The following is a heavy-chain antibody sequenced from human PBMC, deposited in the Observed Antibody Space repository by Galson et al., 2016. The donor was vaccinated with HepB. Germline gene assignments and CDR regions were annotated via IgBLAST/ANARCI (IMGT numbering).Heavy chain of an antibody. CDR2: IYYSGTS. V-gene: IGHV4-39*01. Sequence: ETLSLTCNVSGGSISGTEYYWGWIRQPPGRGLEWIASIYYSGTSYYKPSLTSRVTISVDTSKSQFSLKVRSVTAADTAVYYCARHAGTSYENYYMDVWGRGTTVAVSS. CDR3: ARHAGTSYENYYMDV. J-gene: IGHJ6*03. D-gene: IGHD1-7*01. CDR1: GGSISGTEYY.